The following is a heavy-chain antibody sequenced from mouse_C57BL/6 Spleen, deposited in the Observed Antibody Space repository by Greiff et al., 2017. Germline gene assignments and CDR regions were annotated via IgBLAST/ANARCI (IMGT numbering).Heavy chain of an antibody. D-gene: IGHD1-1*01. CDR3: AVTTVVATNY. J-gene: IGHJ2*01. CDR2: IYPGDGDT. CDR1: GYAFSSSW. Sequence: VHLVESGPELVKPGASVKISCKASGYAFSSSWMNWVKQRPGKGLEWIGRIYPGDGDTNYNGKFKGKATLTADKSSSTAYMQLSSLTSEDSAVYFCAVTTVVATNYWGQGTTLTVSS. V-gene: IGHV1-82*01.